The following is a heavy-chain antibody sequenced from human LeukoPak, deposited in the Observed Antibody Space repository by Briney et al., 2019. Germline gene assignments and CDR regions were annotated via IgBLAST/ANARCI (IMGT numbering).Heavy chain of an antibody. V-gene: IGHV4-59*01. Sequence: PSETLSLTCTVSGGSISSYYWSWLRQPPGKGLEWIGYTYYSGSTNYNPSLKSRVTISVDTSKNQFSLKLSSVTAADTAVYYCARATYYFGVDIWGQGTMVTVSS. CDR2: TYYSGST. CDR1: GGSISSYY. CDR3: ARATYYFGVDI. D-gene: IGHD3-10*01. J-gene: IGHJ3*02.